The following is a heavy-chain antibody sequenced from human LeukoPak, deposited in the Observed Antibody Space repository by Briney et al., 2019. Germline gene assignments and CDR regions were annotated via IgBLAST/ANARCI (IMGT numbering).Heavy chain of an antibody. CDR2: ISDSGST. Sequence: SETLSLTCTVYGRSINGYYWTWIRQPPGKGLEWIGYISDSGSTNYSPSLKSRVTMSVDSYNTEFSLRLNSVTAADTAVYYCARVFRGAVTSNWFDPWGQGTLVTVSS. J-gene: IGHJ5*02. CDR3: ARVFRGAVTSNWFDP. V-gene: IGHV4-59*01. CDR1: GRSINGYY. D-gene: IGHD4-17*01.